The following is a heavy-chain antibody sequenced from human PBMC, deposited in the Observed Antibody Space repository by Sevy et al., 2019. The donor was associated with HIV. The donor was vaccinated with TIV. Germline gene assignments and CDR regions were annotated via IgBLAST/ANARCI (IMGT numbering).Heavy chain of an antibody. V-gene: IGHV1-69*13. CDR1: GGTFSRYA. CDR3: ARSYDFKYYYYGMDV. Sequence: ASVKVSCKASGGTFSRYAISWVRQAPGQGLEWMGGIIPIFGTANYAQMFQGRVTITADESTSTAYMELSSLRSEDTAVYYCARSYDFKYYYYGMDVWGQGTTVTVSS. J-gene: IGHJ6*02. CDR2: IIPIFGTA. D-gene: IGHD3-3*01.